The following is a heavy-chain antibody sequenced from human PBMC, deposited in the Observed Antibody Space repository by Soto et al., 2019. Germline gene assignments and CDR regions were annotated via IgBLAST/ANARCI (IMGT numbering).Heavy chain of an antibody. CDR1: GGTFSSYT. CDR2: IIPILGIA. CDR3: ARVRARAHGFEAVAANDEYFQH. D-gene: IGHD6-19*01. J-gene: IGHJ1*01. Sequence: GASVKVSCKASGGTFSSYTISWVRQAPGQGLEWMGRIIPILGIANYAQKFQGRVTITADKSTSTAYMELSSLRSEDTAVYYCARVRARAHGFEAVAANDEYFQHWGQGTLVTVSS. V-gene: IGHV1-69*02.